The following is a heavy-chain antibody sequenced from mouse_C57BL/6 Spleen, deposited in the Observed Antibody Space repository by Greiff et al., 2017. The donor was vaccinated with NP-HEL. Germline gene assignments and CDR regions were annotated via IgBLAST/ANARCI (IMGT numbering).Heavy chain of an antibody. CDR3: ATYFYYDYDKYYFDY. Sequence: QVQLQQSGAELVKPGASVKLSCKASGYTFTSYWMHWVKQRPGQGLEWIGMIHPNSGSTNYNEKFKSKATLTVEKSSSTAYMQLSSLTSEDSAVYYCATYFYYDYDKYYFDYWGQGTTLTVSS. D-gene: IGHD2-4*01. V-gene: IGHV1-64*01. J-gene: IGHJ2*01. CDR2: IHPNSGST. CDR1: GYTFTSYW.